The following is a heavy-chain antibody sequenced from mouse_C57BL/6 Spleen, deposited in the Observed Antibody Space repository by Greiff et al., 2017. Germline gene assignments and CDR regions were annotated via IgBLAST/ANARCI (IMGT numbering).Heavy chain of an antibody. CDR2: IWSGGST. CDR1: GFSLTSYG. V-gene: IGHV2-2*01. CDR3: ARDDGYYWFAY. Sequence: VKLQESGPGLVQPSQSLSITCTVSGFSLTSYGVHWVRQSPGKGLEWLGVIWSGGSTDYNAAFISRLSTSKDNSKSQVFFKRDSLQAEGTAIYYCARDDGYYWFAYWGQGTLVTVSA. J-gene: IGHJ3*01. D-gene: IGHD2-3*01.